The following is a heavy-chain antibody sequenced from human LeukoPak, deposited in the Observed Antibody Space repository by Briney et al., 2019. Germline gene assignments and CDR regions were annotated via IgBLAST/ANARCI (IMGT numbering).Heavy chain of an antibody. CDR2: IYHTGAS. D-gene: IGHD3-22*01. V-gene: IGHV4-59*11. J-gene: IGHJ2*01. CDR1: GGCITTHY. CDR3: ARDTTFYDSSGYHPYWYFDL. Sequence: SETLSLTCTVSGGCITTHYWSWIRQPPGEGLQGIASIYHTGASNYNPSLKSRITISLDTSKNQFSLELRYVTDADTAEYYCARDTTFYDSSGYHPYWYFDLWGRGTPVTVSS.